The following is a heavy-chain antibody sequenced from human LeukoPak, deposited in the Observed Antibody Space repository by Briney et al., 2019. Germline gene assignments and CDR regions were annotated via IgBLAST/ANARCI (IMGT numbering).Heavy chain of an antibody. CDR2: ISAYNGNT. CDR3: SRDPFRYYGSGGLYGMDV. CDR1: GYTFTSYG. V-gene: IGHV1-18*01. D-gene: IGHD3-10*01. Sequence: GASVKVSCKASGYTFTSYGISWVRQAPGQGLEWMGWISAYNGNTNYAQKLQGRVTMTTDTSTSTAYMELRSLRSDDTAVYYCSRDPFRYYGSGGLYGMDVWGQGTTVTVSS. J-gene: IGHJ6*02.